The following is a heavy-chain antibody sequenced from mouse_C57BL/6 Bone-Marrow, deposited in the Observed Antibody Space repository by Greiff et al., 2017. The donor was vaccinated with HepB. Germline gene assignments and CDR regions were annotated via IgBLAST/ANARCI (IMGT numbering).Heavy chain of an antibody. CDR3: AMSLPGYFDY. Sequence: QVQLQQSGAELVRPGSSVKLSCKASGYTFTSYWMDWVKQRPGQGLEWIGNIYPSDSETHYNQKFKDKATLTVDTSSSTAYMQLSSLTSDDSAFYYCAMSLPGYFDYWGQGTTLTVSS. J-gene: IGHJ2*01. D-gene: IGHD6-2*01. V-gene: IGHV1-61*01. CDR1: GYTFTSYW. CDR2: IYPSDSET.